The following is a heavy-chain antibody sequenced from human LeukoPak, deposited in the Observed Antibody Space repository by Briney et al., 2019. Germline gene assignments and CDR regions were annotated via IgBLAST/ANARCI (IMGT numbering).Heavy chain of an antibody. D-gene: IGHD3-22*01. CDR2: ISSSSSYI. V-gene: IGHV3-21*01. CDR3: ARDRDDSSGYYHPDAFDI. J-gene: IGHJ3*02. Sequence: GGSLRLSCAASGFTFSSYSMNWVRQAPGKGLEWVSSISSSSSYIYYAGSVKGRFTISRDNAKNSLYLQMNSLRAEDTAVYYCARDRDDSSGYYHPDAFDIWGQGTMVTVSS. CDR1: GFTFSSYS.